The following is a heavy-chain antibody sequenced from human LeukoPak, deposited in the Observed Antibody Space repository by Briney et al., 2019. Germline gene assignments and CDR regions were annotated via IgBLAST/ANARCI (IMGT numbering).Heavy chain of an antibody. CDR2: IYYSGST. CDR3: ARVVGNYYYYYYYMDV. D-gene: IGHD3-10*01. Sequence: SETLSLTCTVSGGSISSSSYYWGWIRQPPGKGLEWIGSIYYSGSTYYNPSLKSRVTISVDTSKNQISLKLSSVTAADTAVYYCARVVGNYYYYYYYMDVWGKGTTVTISS. CDR1: GGSISSSSYY. J-gene: IGHJ6*03. V-gene: IGHV4-39*07.